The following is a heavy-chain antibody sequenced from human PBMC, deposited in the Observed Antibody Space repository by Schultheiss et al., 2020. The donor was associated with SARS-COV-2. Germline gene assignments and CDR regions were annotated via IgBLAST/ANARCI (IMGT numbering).Heavy chain of an antibody. D-gene: IGHD4-23*01. V-gene: IGHV3-30*03. CDR1: GFTFSSYG. CDR2: ISYDGSNK. Sequence: GGSLRLSCAASGFTFSSYGMHWVRQAPGKGLEWVAVISYDGSNKYYADSVKGRFTISRDNSKNTLYLQMNSLRAEDTAVYYCARDFHDYGGNSGLYDYWGQGTLVTVSS. J-gene: IGHJ4*02. CDR3: ARDFHDYGGNSGLYDY.